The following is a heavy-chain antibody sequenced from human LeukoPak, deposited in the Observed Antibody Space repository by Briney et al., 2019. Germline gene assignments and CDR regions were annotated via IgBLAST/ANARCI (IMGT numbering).Heavy chain of an antibody. CDR1: GFTFSYFG. D-gene: IGHD2-2*01. CDR2: IRYDGSNK. CDR3: VRDGRRNCSSINCYTFLN. Sequence: GGSLRLSCAASGFTFSYFGIHWVRQAPGKGLEWVTFIRYDGSNKYYVDSVKGRFTISRGNSKNTVYLQMNSLRSEDTAVYYCVRDGRRNCSSINCYTFLNWGQGTLVTVSS. J-gene: IGHJ4*02. V-gene: IGHV3-30*02.